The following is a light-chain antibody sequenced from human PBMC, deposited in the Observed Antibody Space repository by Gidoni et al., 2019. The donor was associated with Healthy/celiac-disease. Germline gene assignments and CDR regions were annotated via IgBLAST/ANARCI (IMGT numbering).Light chain of an antibody. CDR3: QADDSSRSGCVV. V-gene: IGLV1-40*01. Sequence: SVLPPPPPVSAPPGQRVTISCTGSSSNIGEGYDVHWYQQLPGTAPKHLIYGNSNRPSGVADRFSGSKSGTSASLAITGLQDEDEDDDYCQADDSSRSGCVVFGGGTKLTVL. J-gene: IGLJ2*01. CDR1: SSNIGEGYD. CDR2: GNS.